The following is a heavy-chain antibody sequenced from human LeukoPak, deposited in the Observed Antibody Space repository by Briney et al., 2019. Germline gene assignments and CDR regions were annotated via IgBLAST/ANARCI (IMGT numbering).Heavy chain of an antibody. Sequence: SETLSLTCTVSGGSISSSSYYWGWIRQPPGTGLEWIGSIYYSGSTYYNPSLKSRVTISVDTSKNQFSLKLSSVTAADTAVYYCASYYDYVWGSYRYYFDYWGQGTLVTVSS. CDR3: ASYYDYVWGSYRYYFDY. CDR1: GGSISSSSYY. D-gene: IGHD3-16*02. CDR2: IYYSGST. V-gene: IGHV4-39*01. J-gene: IGHJ4*02.